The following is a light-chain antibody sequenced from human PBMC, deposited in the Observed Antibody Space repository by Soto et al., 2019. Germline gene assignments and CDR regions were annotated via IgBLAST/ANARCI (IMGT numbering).Light chain of an antibody. CDR3: QHYGSSALT. CDR2: GSS. J-gene: IGKJ4*01. Sequence: EIVLTQSPGTLSLSPGERATLSCRASQSVSNNYLAWYEQKPGQAPRLIIYGSSRRATGIPDRFSGSGSETDFTLTISRLEAEDVVVYCWQHYGSSALTVGGGTKVEIK. V-gene: IGKV3-20*01. CDR1: QSVSNNY.